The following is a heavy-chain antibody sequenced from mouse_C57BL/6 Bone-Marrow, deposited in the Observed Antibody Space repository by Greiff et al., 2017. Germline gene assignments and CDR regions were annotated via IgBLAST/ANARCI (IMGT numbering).Heavy chain of an antibody. V-gene: IGHV1-54*01. CDR3: ARKERDWYYDV. CDR2: INPGSGGT. Sequence: QVQLKQSGAELVRPGTSVKVSCKASGYAFTNYLIEWVKQRPGQGLEWFGVINPGSGGTNYNEKFKGKATLTADKSSSTAYVQLSSLKSEDSAVYFCARKERDWYYDVWGTGTTVTVSS. J-gene: IGHJ1*03. CDR1: GYAFTNYL.